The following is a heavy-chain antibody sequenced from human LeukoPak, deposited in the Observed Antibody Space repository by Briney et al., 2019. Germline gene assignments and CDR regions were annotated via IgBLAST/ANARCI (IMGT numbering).Heavy chain of an antibody. D-gene: IGHD1-26*01. V-gene: IGHV6-1*01. CDR1: GDSVSSNSAA. Sequence: SQTLSLTCAISGDSVSSNSAAWNWIRQSPSRGLEWLGRTYYRSKWYNDYAVSVKSRITINPDTSENQFSLQLNSVTPEDTAVYYCARDKPTVGATTYYYYGMDVWGQGTTVTVSS. J-gene: IGHJ6*02. CDR2: TYYRSKWYN. CDR3: ARDKPTVGATTYYYYGMDV.